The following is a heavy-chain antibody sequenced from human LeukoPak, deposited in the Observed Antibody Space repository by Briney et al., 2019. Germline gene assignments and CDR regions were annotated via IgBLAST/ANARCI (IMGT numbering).Heavy chain of an antibody. Sequence: GASVKVSCKASGYTFTSYDINWVRQATGQGLEWMGWMNPNSGNTGYAQKFQGRVTITRNTSISTAYMEPSSLRSEDTAVYYCARSGSYPTDAFDIWGQGTTVTVSS. D-gene: IGHD1-26*01. CDR2: MNPNSGNT. V-gene: IGHV1-8*03. J-gene: IGHJ3*02. CDR1: GYTFTSYD. CDR3: ARSGSYPTDAFDI.